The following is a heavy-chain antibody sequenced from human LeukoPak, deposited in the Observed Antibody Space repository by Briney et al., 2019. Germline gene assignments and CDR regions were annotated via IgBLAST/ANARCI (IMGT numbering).Heavy chain of an antibody. J-gene: IGHJ6*03. V-gene: IGHV1-69-2*01. D-gene: IGHD7-27*01. Sequence: ASVKVSCKASGYTFTDYYMHWVQQAPGKGLEWIGRVDPEDGETKYAEKFQGRVTITADTSTDTAYMELSSLRSEDTAVYYCATVGTAEDYYYMDVWGKGTTVTVSS. CDR1: GYTFTDYY. CDR2: VDPEDGET. CDR3: ATVGTAEDYYYMDV.